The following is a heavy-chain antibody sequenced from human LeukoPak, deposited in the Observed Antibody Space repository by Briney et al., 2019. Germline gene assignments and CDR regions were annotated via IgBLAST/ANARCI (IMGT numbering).Heavy chain of an antibody. J-gene: IGHJ4*02. D-gene: IGHD3-16*01. CDR3: ARVRYRLAETYIDY. CDR2: INPNSGDT. Sequence: GASVKVSCKTSGYRFTGYMHWVRQAPGQGLEWMGWINPNSGDTNYAQKFQGRVTMTRDTSISTAYMELSRLRSDDTAVYYCARVRYRLAETYIDYWGQGTLVTVSS. CDR1: GYRFTGY. V-gene: IGHV1-2*02.